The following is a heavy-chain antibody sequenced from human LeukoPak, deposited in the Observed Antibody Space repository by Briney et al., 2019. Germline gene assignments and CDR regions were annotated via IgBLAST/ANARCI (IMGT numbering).Heavy chain of an antibody. V-gene: IGHV1-18*01. CDR1: GYTFTSYG. J-gene: IGHJ4*02. CDR2: ISAYNGNT. D-gene: IGHD3-22*01. Sequence: ASVKVSCKASGYTFTSYGISWVRQAPGQGLEWMGWISAYNGNTNYAQKLQGRVTMTTDTSTSTAYMELRSLRSDDTAVYYCATERRGFMGLPDNYWGQGTLVTVSS. CDR3: ATERRGFMGLPDNY.